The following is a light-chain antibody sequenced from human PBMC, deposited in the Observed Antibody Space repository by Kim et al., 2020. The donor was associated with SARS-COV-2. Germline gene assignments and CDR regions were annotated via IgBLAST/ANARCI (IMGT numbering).Light chain of an antibody. CDR3: QQYNNWPPLT. J-gene: IGKJ4*01. CDR2: GAS. Sequence: GSPGERATLSCRASQSVSSNLAWYQQKPGQAPRLLIYGASTRATGIPARFSGSVSGTEFTLTISSLQSEDFAVYYCQQYNNWPPLTFGGGTKLEI. V-gene: IGKV3-15*01. CDR1: QSVSSN.